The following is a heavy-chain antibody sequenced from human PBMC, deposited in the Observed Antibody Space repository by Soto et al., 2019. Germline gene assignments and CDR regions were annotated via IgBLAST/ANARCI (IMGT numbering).Heavy chain of an antibody. D-gene: IGHD5-12*01. V-gene: IGHV3-21*01. CDR2: ISSSSSYI. Sequence: PVGSVRLSCAASGFTFSSYSMNWVRQAPGKGLEWVSSISSSSSYIYYADSVKGRFTVSRDNAKNSLYLQMNSLRAEDTAVYYCARAEGVYSGYGFDYWGQGTLVTVSS. CDR1: GFTFSSYS. J-gene: IGHJ4*02. CDR3: ARAEGVYSGYGFDY.